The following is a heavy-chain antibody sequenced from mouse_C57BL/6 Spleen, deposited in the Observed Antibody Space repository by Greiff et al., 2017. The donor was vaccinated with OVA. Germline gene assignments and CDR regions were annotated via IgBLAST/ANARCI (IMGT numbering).Heavy chain of an antibody. D-gene: IGHD2-3*01. V-gene: IGHV1-15*01. CDR2: IDPETGGT. CDR1: GYTFTDYE. CDR3: TRSGGWLLLDY. J-gene: IGHJ2*01. Sequence: QVQLKESGAELVRPGASVTLYCKASGYTFTDYEMHWVKQTPVHGLEWIGAIDPETGGTAYNQKFKGKAILTADKSSSTAYMELRSLTSEDSAVYYCTRSGGWLLLDYWGQGTTLTVSS.